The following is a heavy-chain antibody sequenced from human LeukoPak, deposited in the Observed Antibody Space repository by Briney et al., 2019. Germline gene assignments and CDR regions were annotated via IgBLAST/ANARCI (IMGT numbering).Heavy chain of an antibody. CDR2: ISGSGGST. CDR1: GFTFSSYA. D-gene: IGHD2-2*01. V-gene: IGHV3-23*01. CDR3: ARGKDDAPLDY. J-gene: IGHJ4*02. Sequence: GGSLRLSCAASGFTFSSYAMSWVRQAPGKGLEWVSAISGSGGSTYYADSVKGRFTISRHNSKDTLYLQMNSLRAEDTAVYYCARGKDDAPLDYWGQGTLVTVSS.